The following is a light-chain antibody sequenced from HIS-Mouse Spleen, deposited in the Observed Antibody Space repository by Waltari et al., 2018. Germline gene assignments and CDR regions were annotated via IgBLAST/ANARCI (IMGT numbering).Light chain of an antibody. J-gene: IGLJ2*01. CDR3: QVWDSSSDHVV. Sequence: SYVLTQPPSVSVAPGKTARITCGGNNIVRKSVHWYQQKPGQAPVLVVYDDRDRPSGIPERFSGSNSGNTATLTISRVEAGDEVDYYCQVWDSSSDHVVFGGGTKLTVL. CDR1: NIVRKS. CDR2: DDR. V-gene: IGLV3-21*03.